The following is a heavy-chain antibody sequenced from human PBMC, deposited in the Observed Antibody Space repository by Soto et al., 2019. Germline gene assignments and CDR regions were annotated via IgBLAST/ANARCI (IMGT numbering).Heavy chain of an antibody. V-gene: IGHV3-15*01. CDR2: IKSKTDGGTT. CDR3: TTSVVDYYDSSGYYYSFDY. J-gene: IGHJ4*02. Sequence: EVQLVESGGGLVKPGGSLRLSCAASGFTFSNAWMSWVRQAPGKGLEWVGRIKSKTDGGTTDYAAPVKGRFTISRDDSKNTLYLQINSLKTEDTAVYYCTTSVVDYYDSSGYYYSFDYWGQGTMVTVSS. CDR1: GFTFSNAW. D-gene: IGHD3-22*01.